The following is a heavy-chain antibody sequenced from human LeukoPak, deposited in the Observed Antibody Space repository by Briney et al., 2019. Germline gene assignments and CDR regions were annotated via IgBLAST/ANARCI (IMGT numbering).Heavy chain of an antibody. J-gene: IGHJ5*02. CDR3: ARLGCTNGVCYSGRGNWFDP. V-gene: IGHV5-51*01. Sequence: PGESLKISCKGSGYSFTSYWIGWVRQMPGKGLEWMGIIYPGDSDTRYSPSFQGQVTISADKSISTAYLQWSSLKASDTAMYYCARLGCTNGVCYSGRGNWFDPWGQGTLVTVSS. D-gene: IGHD2-8*01. CDR2: IYPGDSDT. CDR1: GYSFTSYW.